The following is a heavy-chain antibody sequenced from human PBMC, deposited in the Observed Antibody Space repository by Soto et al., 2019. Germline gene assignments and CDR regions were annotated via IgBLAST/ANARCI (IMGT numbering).Heavy chain of an antibody. V-gene: IGHV1-69*01. CDR2: IIPMFAAS. D-gene: IGHD2-2*01. CDR3: AGGGIVAVPAALSSYHDYTNYRFDS. J-gene: IGHJ4*02. CDR1: GGAFSDFA. Sequence: QVQLAQSGAEVRKPGSSVKVSCGASGGAFSDFAFSWVRQAPGQGLEWMGGIIPMFAASKYAQRFQDRVTIAADESTNTVYLALSSLTSDDTATYYCAGGGIVAVPAALSSYHDYTNYRFDSWGQGTLGTVSS.